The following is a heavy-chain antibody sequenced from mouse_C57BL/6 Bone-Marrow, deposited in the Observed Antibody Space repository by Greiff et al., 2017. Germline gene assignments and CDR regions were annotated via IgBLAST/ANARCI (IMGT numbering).Heavy chain of an antibody. V-gene: IGHV1-82*01. CDR3: ARQLRLHYFDY. CDR2: IYPGDGDT. CDR1: GYAFSSSW. J-gene: IGHJ2*01. D-gene: IGHD3-2*02. Sequence: VQLQQSGPELVKPGASVKISCKASGYAFSSSWMNWVKQRPGKGLEWIGRIYPGDGDTNSNGKFKGKATLTADKSSSTAYMQLSSLTSEDSAVYFCARQLRLHYFDYGGQGTTLTVSS.